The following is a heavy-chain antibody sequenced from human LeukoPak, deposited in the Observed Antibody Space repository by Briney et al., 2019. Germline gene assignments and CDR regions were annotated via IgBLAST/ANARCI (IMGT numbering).Heavy chain of an antibody. CDR2: ISGSGGST. CDR3: AKDIWFGELYYAFDI. D-gene: IGHD3-10*01. J-gene: IGHJ3*02. Sequence: PGGSQRLSCAASGFTFSSYAMSWVRQPPGKGLEWVSAISGSGGSTYYADSVKGRFTISRDNSKNTLYLQMNSLRAEDTAVYYCAKDIWFGELYYAFDIWGQGTMVTVSS. V-gene: IGHV3-23*01. CDR1: GFTFSSYA.